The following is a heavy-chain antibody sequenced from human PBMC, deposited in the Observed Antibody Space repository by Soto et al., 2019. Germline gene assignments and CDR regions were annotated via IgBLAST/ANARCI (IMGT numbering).Heavy chain of an antibody. V-gene: IGHV3-53*01. J-gene: IGHJ6*02. D-gene: IGHD6-6*01. Sequence: EVQLVESGGGLIQPGGSLRVSCAASGFTVSSNYMNWVRQAPGKGLEWVSLLYSGGTTYYADSVKGRFIISRDNSKNTLYLQMNSLRAEDTAVYYCARSIAARPTYYYYGMDVWGQGTTVTVSS. CDR2: LYSGGTT. CDR3: ARSIAARPTYYYYGMDV. CDR1: GFTVSSNY.